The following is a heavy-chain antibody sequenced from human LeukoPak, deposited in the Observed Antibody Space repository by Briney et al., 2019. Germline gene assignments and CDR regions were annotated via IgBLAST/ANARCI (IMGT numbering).Heavy chain of an antibody. J-gene: IGHJ2*01. Sequence: GMSLRLSCAASGFTFSNYVMHWVRQAPGEGLEWVAVMAHDGSKTYYADSVKGRFTISRDNSKNTLYLQMNSLRPEDTAVYYCAKDGADLRYWYFDLWGRGTLVTVSS. CDR3: AKDGADLRYWYFDL. D-gene: IGHD3-16*01. V-gene: IGHV3-30*18. CDR2: MAHDGSKT. CDR1: GFTFSNYV.